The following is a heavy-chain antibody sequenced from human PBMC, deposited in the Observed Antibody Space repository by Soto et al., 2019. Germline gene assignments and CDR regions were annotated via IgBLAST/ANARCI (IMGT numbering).Heavy chain of an antibody. J-gene: IGHJ6*02. CDR2: INTAGDT. Sequence: HPGGSLRLSCAASGFTFRNYGLHWVRQTTGKGLEWVSSINTAGDTYYPGSVKGRFTISRENAKNSLYLQMNSLRAGDTAVYYCAREVRITIFGVVIGGPLDVWGQGTTVTVSS. CDR3: AREVRITIFGVVIGGPLDV. D-gene: IGHD3-3*01. CDR1: GFTFRNYG. V-gene: IGHV3-13*01.